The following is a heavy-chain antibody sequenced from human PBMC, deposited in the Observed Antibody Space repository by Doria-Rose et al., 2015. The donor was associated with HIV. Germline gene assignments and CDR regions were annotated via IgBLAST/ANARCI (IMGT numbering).Heavy chain of an antibody. V-gene: IGHV2-26*01. CDR1: GVSLSSPGMG. CDR3: ARIKSSRWYHKYYFDF. J-gene: IGHJ4*02. Sequence: QITLKESGPVLVKPTETLTLTCTVSGVSLSSPGMGVSWIRQPPGKALEWLANMFSDDERSYQTSLKSRLTMSRGTSKSHVVLTMTDKDPVDTATYYCARIKSSRWYHKYYFDFWGQGTLVNVSA. CDR2: MFSDDER. D-gene: IGHD6-13*01.